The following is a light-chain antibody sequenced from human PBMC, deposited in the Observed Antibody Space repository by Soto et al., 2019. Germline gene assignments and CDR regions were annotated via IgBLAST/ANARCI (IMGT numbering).Light chain of an antibody. Sequence: QSVLTQPPSVSGAPGQRVTISCTGSSSNIGAGYDVHWYQQLPGTAPKLLIYDNSNRPSGVPDRFSGSKSGTSASLAITGLQAEDEADYYCSSYSTSNTPSVFGSGTKVTVL. CDR3: SSYSTSNTPSV. J-gene: IGLJ1*01. CDR2: DNS. CDR1: SSNIGAGYD. V-gene: IGLV1-40*01.